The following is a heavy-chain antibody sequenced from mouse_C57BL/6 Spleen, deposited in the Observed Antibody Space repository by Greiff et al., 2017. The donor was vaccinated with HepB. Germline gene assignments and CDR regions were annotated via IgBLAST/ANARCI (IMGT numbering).Heavy chain of an antibody. V-gene: IGHV1-81*01. Sequence: VQWVESGAELARPGASVKLSCKASGYTFTSYGISWVKQRTGQGLEWIGEIYPRSGNTYYNEKFKGKATLTADKSSSTAYMELRSLTSEDSAVYFCARPLYGSSSYYFDYWGQGTTLTVSS. CDR2: IYPRSGNT. D-gene: IGHD1-1*01. CDR1: GYTFTSYG. CDR3: ARPLYGSSSYYFDY. J-gene: IGHJ2*01.